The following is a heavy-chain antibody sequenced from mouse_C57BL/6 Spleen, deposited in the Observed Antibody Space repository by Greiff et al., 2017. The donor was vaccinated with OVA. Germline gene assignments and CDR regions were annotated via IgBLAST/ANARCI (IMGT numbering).Heavy chain of an antibody. D-gene: IGHD1-1*01. CDR1: GYSITSGYY. V-gene: IGHV3-6*01. CDR3: ARGVTTVEEGFAY. J-gene: IGHJ3*01. CDR2: ISYDGSN. Sequence: ESGPGLVKPSQSLSLTCSVTGYSITSGYYWNWIRQFPGNKLEWMGYISYDGSNNYNPSLKNRISITRDTSKNQFFLKLNSVTTEDTATYYCARGVTTVEEGFAYWGQGTLVTVSA.